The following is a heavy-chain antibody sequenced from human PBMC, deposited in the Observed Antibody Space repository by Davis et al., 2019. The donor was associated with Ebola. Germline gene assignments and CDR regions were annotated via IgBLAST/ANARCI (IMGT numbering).Heavy chain of an antibody. J-gene: IGHJ5*02. Sequence: TLSLTCTVSGGSISSYYWSWIRQPPGKALEWLARIDWDDDKYYSTSLKTRLTISKDTSKNQVVLTMTNMDPVDTATYYCARTRITIFGVVSEFDPWGQGTLVTVSS. CDR3: ARTRITIFGVVSEFDP. V-gene: IGHV2-70*11. CDR2: IDWDDDK. D-gene: IGHD3-3*01. CDR1: GGSISSYYW.